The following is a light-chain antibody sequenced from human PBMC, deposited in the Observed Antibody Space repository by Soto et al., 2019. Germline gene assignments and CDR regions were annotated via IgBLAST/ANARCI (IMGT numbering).Light chain of an antibody. CDR2: EVT. CDR1: SSDVGIYNY. CDR3: SSYTTSSTRV. Sequence: QSALPQPASVSGSPGQSIAISCTGSSSDVGIYNYVSWYQQHPGKVPELIIYEVTNRPSGVSNRFSGSKSGNTASLTISGLQAEDEADYYCSSYTTSSTRVFGTGTKVTVL. J-gene: IGLJ1*01. V-gene: IGLV2-14*01.